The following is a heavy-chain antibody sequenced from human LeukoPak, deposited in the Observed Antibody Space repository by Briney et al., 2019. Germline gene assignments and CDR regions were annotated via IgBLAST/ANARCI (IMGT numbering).Heavy chain of an antibody. V-gene: IGHV4-34*01. D-gene: IGHD4-23*01. CDR1: GGSFSGYY. CDR3: ARSGGNLPSDY. CDR2: INHSGST. J-gene: IGHJ4*02. Sequence: PSETLSLTCAVYGGSFSGYYWSWIRQPPGKGLEWIGEINHSGSTNYNPSLKSRVTISVDTSKNQFSLKLSSVTAADTAVYYCARSGGNLPSDYWGQGTLVTVSS.